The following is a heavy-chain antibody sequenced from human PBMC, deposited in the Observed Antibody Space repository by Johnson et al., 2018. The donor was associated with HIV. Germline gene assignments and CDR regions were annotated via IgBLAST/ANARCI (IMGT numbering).Heavy chain of an antibody. Sequence: VLLVESGGGLVQPGGSLRLSCAASGFTVSSNYMSWVRQAPGKGLEWVSVIYSGGSIYYADSVKGRFSISRDNSKNTLYLQMNSLRVEDTAVYYCARARSSSWYEGAFDIWCQGTMVTVSS. J-gene: IGHJ3*02. CDR1: GFTVSSNY. CDR2: IYSGGSI. CDR3: ARARSSSWYEGAFDI. V-gene: IGHV3-66*01. D-gene: IGHD6-13*01.